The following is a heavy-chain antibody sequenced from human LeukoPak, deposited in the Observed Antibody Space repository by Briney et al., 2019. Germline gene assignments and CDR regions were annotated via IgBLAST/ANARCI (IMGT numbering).Heavy chain of an antibody. CDR1: RFTFIIYS. CDR3: AREYRHFYCSSTSCYSSRWFDP. CDR2: TSSSSNYI. Sequence: GGSLRLSCSASRFTFIIYSMNWVRQAPGNGLEWVSSTSSSSNYIYYAHSVKGRFTISRDNPNNSLYLQMNSLRGEETAGYYCAREYRHFYCSSTSCYSSRWFDPWGQGNLVTVSS. D-gene: IGHD2-2*02. V-gene: IGHV3-21*04. J-gene: IGHJ5*02.